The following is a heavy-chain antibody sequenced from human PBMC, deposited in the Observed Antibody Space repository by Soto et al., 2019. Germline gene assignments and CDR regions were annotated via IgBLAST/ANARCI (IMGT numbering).Heavy chain of an antibody. Sequence: EVQLVESGGGLIQPGGSLRLSCAASGFTVSSNYMSWVRQAPGKGLEWVSVIYSGGSTYYADSVKGRFTISRDNSKNTLYLQMNSLRAEDTAVYYCARAPNYDFWSGYLSWDGMDVWGQGTTVTVSS. CDR3: ARAPNYDFWSGYLSWDGMDV. D-gene: IGHD3-3*01. J-gene: IGHJ6*02. CDR2: IYSGGST. V-gene: IGHV3-53*01. CDR1: GFTVSSNY.